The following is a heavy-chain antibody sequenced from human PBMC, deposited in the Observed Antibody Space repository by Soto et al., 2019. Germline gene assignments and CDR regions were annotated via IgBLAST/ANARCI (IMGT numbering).Heavy chain of an antibody. V-gene: IGHV3-30*03. CDR1: GFTFSSYG. D-gene: IGHD6-19*01. CDR2: ISFDGSNR. CDR3: AEWLVLDA. Sequence: QVQLVESGGGVVQPGRSLRLSCAASGFTFSSYGMHWVRQAPGKRLEWVAVISFDGSNRYYADSVKGRFTISRDNSKSTLYLQMNSLRAEDKAVYYCAEWLVLDAWGQGTLVTVSS. J-gene: IGHJ5*02.